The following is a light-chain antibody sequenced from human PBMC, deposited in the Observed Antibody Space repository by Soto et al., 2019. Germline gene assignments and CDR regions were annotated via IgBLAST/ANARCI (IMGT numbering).Light chain of an antibody. CDR3: QQYGSSPS. V-gene: IGKV3-20*01. CDR2: GAS. Sequence: EIVLTQSPCTLSLSPVERATVACRAIQSVSSSYLAWYQQKPGQAPRLLIYGASSRATGIPDRFSGSGSGTDFTLTISRLEPEDFAVYYCQQYGSSPSFGQGTKVDI. CDR1: QSVSSSY. J-gene: IGKJ1*01.